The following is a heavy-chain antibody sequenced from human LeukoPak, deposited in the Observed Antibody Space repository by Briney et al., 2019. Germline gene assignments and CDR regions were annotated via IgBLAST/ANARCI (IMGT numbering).Heavy chain of an antibody. CDR3: ASGGYCSSTSCYPNWFDP. D-gene: IGHD2-2*01. CDR2: ISYSGST. J-gene: IGHJ5*02. CDR1: GGSITSYH. Sequence: SETLSLTCTVSGGSITSYHWSWIRQPPGKGLEWIGYISYSGSTNYTPSLKSRVTISIDTSKNQFSLKLTSVTAADTAVYYCASGGYCSSTSCYPNWFDPRGQGTLVTVSS. V-gene: IGHV4-59*01.